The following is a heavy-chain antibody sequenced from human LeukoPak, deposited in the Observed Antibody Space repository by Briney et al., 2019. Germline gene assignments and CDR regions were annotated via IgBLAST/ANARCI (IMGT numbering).Heavy chain of an antibody. J-gene: IGHJ3*02. CDR2: ISGSGGST. CDR1: GFTFSSYA. V-gene: IGHV3-23*01. CDR3: AKVVVLMVYGKPDAFDI. Sequence: PRGSLRLSCAASGFTFSSYAMSWVRQAPGKGLEWVSAISGSGGSTYYADSVKGRFTISRDNSKNTLYLQMNSLRAEDTAVYYCAKVVVLMVYGKPDAFDIWGQGTMVTVSS. D-gene: IGHD2-8*01.